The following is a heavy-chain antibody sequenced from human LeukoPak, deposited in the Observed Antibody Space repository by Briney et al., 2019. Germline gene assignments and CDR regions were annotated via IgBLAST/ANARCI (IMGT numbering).Heavy chain of an antibody. D-gene: IGHD5-18*01. CDR2: ISAYNGNT. V-gene: IGHV1-18*04. CDR1: GYTFTGYY. J-gene: IGHJ4*02. CDR3: ARRSGYSYGHKYFDY. Sequence: ASVKVSCKASGYTFTGYYMHWVRQAPGQGLEWMGWISAYNGNTNYAQKLQGRVTMNTDTSTSTAYMELRSLRSDDTAVYYCARRSGYSYGHKYFDYWGQGTLVTVSS.